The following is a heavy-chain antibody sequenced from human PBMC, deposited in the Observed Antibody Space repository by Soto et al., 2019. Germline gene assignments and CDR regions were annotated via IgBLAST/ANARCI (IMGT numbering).Heavy chain of an antibody. V-gene: IGHV4-39*07. CDR2: IYYSGST. J-gene: IGHJ6*02. CDR3: ARDQIWFGDFHYYGMDV. D-gene: IGHD3-10*01. CDR1: GGSISSSSYY. Sequence: SETLSLTCTVSGGSISSSSYYWGWIRQPPGKGLEWIGSIYYSGSTYYNPSLKSRVTISVDTSKNQFSLKLSSVTAADTAVYYCARDQIWFGDFHYYGMDVWGQGTTVT.